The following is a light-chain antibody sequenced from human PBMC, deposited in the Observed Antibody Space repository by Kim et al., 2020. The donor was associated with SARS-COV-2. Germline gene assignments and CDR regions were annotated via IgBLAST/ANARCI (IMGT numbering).Light chain of an antibody. Sequence: EIVLTQSPGTLSLSPGERATLSCRASQSVSSSYLAWYQQKPGQAPGLLIYGASSRATGIPDRFSGSGSGTDFTLTISRLEPEDFAVYYCQQYGDSPRALIFGGGTRVEI. V-gene: IGKV3-20*01. CDR2: GAS. J-gene: IGKJ4*01. CDR3: QQYGDSPRALI. CDR1: QSVSSSY.